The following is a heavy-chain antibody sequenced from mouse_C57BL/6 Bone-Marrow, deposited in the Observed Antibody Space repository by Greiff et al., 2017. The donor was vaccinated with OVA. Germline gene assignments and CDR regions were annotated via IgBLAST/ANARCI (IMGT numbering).Heavy chain of an antibody. CDR2: IYPRSGNT. D-gene: IGHD1-1*01. Sequence: VQRVESGAELARPGASVKLSCKASGYTFTSYGISWVKQRTGQGLEWIGEIYPRSGNTYYNEKFKGKATLTADKSSSTAYMELRSLTSEDSAVYFCARWGYYGSSPYWYFDVWGTGTTVTVSS. CDR1: GYTFTSYG. J-gene: IGHJ1*03. V-gene: IGHV1-81*01. CDR3: ARWGYYGSSPYWYFDV.